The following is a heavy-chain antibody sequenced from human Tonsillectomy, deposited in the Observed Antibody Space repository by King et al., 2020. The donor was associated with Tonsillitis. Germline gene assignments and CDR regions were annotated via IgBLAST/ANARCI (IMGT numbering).Heavy chain of an antibody. Sequence: VQLQESGPGLVKPSQTLSLTCTVSGGPISSGDYYWSWIRQPPGKGLEWIGYIYYSGSTYYNPSLKSRVTISVDTSKNQFSLKPSSVTAADTAVYYCATNDFWSGSNDAFDIWGQGTMVTVSS. V-gene: IGHV4-30-4*01. CDR3: ATNDFWSGSNDAFDI. CDR2: IYYSGST. J-gene: IGHJ3*02. D-gene: IGHD3-3*01. CDR1: GGPISSGDYY.